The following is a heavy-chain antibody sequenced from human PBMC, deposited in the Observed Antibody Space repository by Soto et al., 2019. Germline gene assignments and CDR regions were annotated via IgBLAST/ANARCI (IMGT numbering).Heavy chain of an antibody. J-gene: IGHJ6*02. CDR3: ARVSWREKYGMDV. CDR2: ITFSGNTV. CDR1: GFPFSDSY. V-gene: IGHV3-11*01. Sequence: SLRLSCAASGFPFSDSYMSWIRQAPGKGLEWISYITFSGNTVYYADSLKGRFTISRDNAKNSLYLQMNRLRAEDTAVYYCARVSWREKYGMDVWGQGTTVTVSS.